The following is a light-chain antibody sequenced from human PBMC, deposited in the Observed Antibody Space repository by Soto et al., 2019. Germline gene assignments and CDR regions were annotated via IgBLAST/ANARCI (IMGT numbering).Light chain of an antibody. J-gene: IGKJ1*01. CDR1: QSVRSRY. CDR2: GSS. V-gene: IGKV3-20*01. CDR3: QQYGTSPQT. Sequence: EILLSPAPGTPSLSPGGKATLSCRASQSVRSRYLAWYQQKPGQAPRLLIYGSSSRPPGIPDRVSGSGSGTEFTLTISRLEPEDFAVYYCQQYGTSPQTFGQGTKVDIK.